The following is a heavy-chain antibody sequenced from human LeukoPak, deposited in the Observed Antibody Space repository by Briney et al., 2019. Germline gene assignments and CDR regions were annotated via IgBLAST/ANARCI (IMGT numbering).Heavy chain of an antibody. Sequence: GGSLRLSCAASGISVSNDYMSWVRQAPGKGLEWVSAISGSGGSTYYADSVKGRFTISRDNSKNTLYLQMNSLRAEDTAIYYCAKVRASGSSYYYYGMDVWGQGTTVTVSS. J-gene: IGHJ6*02. V-gene: IGHV3-23*01. CDR1: GISVSNDY. D-gene: IGHD3-10*01. CDR2: ISGSGGST. CDR3: AKVRASGSSYYYYGMDV.